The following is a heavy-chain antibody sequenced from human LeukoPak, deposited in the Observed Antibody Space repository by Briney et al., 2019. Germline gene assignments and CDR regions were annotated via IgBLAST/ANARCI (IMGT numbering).Heavy chain of an antibody. CDR3: ARDLYDGLERPEVWFDP. Sequence: PGGSLRLSCAASGFTFSSYSMNWVRQAPGKGLEWVSSISSSSSYIYYADSVKGRFTISRDNAKNSLYLQMNSLRAEDTAVYYCARDLYDGLERPEVWFDPWGQGTLVTVSS. V-gene: IGHV3-21*01. J-gene: IGHJ5*02. D-gene: IGHD1-1*01. CDR1: GFTFSSYS. CDR2: ISSSSSYI.